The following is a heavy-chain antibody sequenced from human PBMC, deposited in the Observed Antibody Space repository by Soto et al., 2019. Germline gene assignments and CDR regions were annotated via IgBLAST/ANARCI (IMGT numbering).Heavy chain of an antibody. CDR2: IYSGGST. V-gene: IGHV3-66*01. D-gene: IGHD5-18*01. CDR1: GFTVSSNY. Sequence: GSLRLSCAASGFTVSSNYMSWVRQAPGKGLEWVSVIYSGGSTYYADSVKGRFTISRDNSKNTLYLQMNSLRAEDTAVYYCARGRDLHWGIHLIDLWGQGSLVTVSS. J-gene: IGHJ4*02. CDR3: ARGRDLHWGIHLIDL.